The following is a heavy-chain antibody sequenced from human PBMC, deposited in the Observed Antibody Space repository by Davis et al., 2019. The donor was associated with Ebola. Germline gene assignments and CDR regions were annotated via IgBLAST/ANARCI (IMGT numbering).Heavy chain of an antibody. D-gene: IGHD6-13*01. CDR3: ARDSYSSSCIDY. V-gene: IGHV3-53*01. CDR2: IYSCGST. J-gene: IGHJ4*02. Sequence: GGSLRLSCAASGFTVSSNYMSWVRQAPGKGLEWVSVIYSCGSTYYADSVKGRFTISRDNSKNTLYLQMNSLRAEDTAVYYCARDSYSSSCIDYWGQGTLVTVSS. CDR1: GFTVSSNY.